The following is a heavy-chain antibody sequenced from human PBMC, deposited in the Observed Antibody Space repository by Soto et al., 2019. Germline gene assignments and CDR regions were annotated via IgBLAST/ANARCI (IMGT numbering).Heavy chain of an antibody. D-gene: IGHD3-16*02. CDR1: GFTFSSYA. V-gene: IGHV3-23*01. CDR2: ISGSGGST. Sequence: VQLLESGGGLVQPGGSLRLSCAASGFTFSSYAMSWVRQAPGKGLEWVSAISGSGGSTYYADSVKGRFTISRDNSKNTLYLQMNSLRAEDTAVYYCAKDREVITFGGVIGPFDYWGQGTLVTVSS. CDR3: AKDREVITFGGVIGPFDY. J-gene: IGHJ4*02.